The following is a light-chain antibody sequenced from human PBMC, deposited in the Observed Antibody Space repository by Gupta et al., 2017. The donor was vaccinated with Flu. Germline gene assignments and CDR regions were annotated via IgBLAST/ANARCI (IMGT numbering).Light chain of an antibody. CDR3: QQFHDLPPT. CDR1: QDINYY. Sequence: GDRVTITCQASQDINYYLNWYQQKPEKAPTLLIYDTSKLETGVPSRFSGSGSGTDFTLTTSSLQPEDIAAYYCQQFHDLPPTFGQGTRLEI. V-gene: IGKV1-33*01. CDR2: DTS. J-gene: IGKJ5*01.